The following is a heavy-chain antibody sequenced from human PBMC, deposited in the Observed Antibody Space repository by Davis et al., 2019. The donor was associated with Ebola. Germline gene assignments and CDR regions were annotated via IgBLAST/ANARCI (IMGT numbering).Heavy chain of an antibody. V-gene: IGHV3-74*01. Sequence: PGGSLRLSCAASGFTFSSYWMHWVRQAPGKGLVWVSRINPDGSFTDYADSVKGRFSISRDSTRNTLYLQMNGLRAEDTAVYYCARSSYQPDYWGQGTLVTVSS. CDR2: INPDGSFT. CDR1: GFTFSSYW. D-gene: IGHD2-2*01. J-gene: IGHJ4*02. CDR3: ARSSYQPDY.